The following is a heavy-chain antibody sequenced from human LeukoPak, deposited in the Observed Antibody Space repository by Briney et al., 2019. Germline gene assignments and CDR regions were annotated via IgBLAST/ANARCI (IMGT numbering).Heavy chain of an antibody. J-gene: IGHJ6*02. Sequence: ASVKVSCKASGGTFSSYAISWVRQAPGQGLEWMGGIIPIFGTANYAQKFRGRVTITADESTSTAYMELSSLRSEDTAVYYCARSRAYYYGMDVWGQGTTVTVSS. CDR2: IIPIFGTA. CDR3: ARSRAYYYGMDV. CDR1: GGTFSSYA. V-gene: IGHV1-69*13.